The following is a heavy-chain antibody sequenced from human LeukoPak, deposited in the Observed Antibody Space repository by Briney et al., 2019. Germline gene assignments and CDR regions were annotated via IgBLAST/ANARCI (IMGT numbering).Heavy chain of an antibody. CDR3: ARGGGYYYFDY. V-gene: IGHV4-34*01. CDR2: INHSGST. CDR1: GGSFSGYY. D-gene: IGHD3-22*01. Sequence: SETLSLTCAVYGGSFSGYYWSWIRQPPGKGLEWIGEINHSGSTNYNPSLKSRVTISVDTSKNQFSLKLSSVTAADTAVYYCARGGGYYYFDYWGQGTLVTVSS. J-gene: IGHJ4*02.